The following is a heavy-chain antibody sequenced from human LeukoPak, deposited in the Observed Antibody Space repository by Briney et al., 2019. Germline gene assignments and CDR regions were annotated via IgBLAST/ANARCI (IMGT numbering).Heavy chain of an antibody. V-gene: IGHV4-59*01. CDR2: IYYSGST. CDR3: ARGYSSGWVDY. D-gene: IGHD6-19*01. CDR1: GGSISSYY. Sequence: SETPSLTCTVSGGSISSYYWSWIRQPPGKGLEWIGYIYYSGSTNYNPSLKSRVTISVDTSKNQFSLKLSSVTAADTAVYYCARGYSSGWVDYWGQGTLVTVSS. J-gene: IGHJ4*02.